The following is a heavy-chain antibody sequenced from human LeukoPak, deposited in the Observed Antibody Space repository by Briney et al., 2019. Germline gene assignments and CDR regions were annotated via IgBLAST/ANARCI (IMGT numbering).Heavy chain of an antibody. V-gene: IGHV3-30*02. J-gene: IGHJ4*02. D-gene: IGHD2-15*01. Sequence: PGGSLRLSCAASGFTFGSYGMHWVRQAPGKGLEWVAFIRYDGSNKYYADSVKGRFTISRDNSKNTLYLQMNSLRAEDTAVYYCANAVRLCSGLKLGYCSGGSCCNFDYWGQGTLVTVSS. CDR1: GFTFGSYG. CDR2: IRYDGSNK. CDR3: ANAVRLCSGLKLGYCSGGSCCNFDY.